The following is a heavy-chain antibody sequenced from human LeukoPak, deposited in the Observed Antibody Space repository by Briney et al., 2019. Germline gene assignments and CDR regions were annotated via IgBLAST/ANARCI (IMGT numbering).Heavy chain of an antibody. V-gene: IGHV3-30*02. CDR2: IHYDGSNN. D-gene: IGHD6-13*01. CDR3: AKDHGSSDWYYFDY. J-gene: IGHJ4*02. CDR1: GLTFSSYG. Sequence: GGSLRLSCAASGLTFSSYGMHWVRQAPGKGLEWVAFIHYDGSNNYYADSVKGRFTISRDNSKNTLYLQMNTLRADDTAVYYCAKDHGSSDWYYFDYWGQGTLVTVSS.